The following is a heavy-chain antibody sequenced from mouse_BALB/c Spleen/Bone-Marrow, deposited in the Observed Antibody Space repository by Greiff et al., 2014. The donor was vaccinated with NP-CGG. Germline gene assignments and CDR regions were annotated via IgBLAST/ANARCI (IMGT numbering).Heavy chain of an antibody. Sequence: VQLQESGPELVKPGASVRISCKASGYTFTSYYIHWVKQRPGQGLEWIVWIYPGNVNTKYNEKFKGKATLTADKSSSTAYMQLSSLTSEDSAVYFCARGGWLRDAMDYWGQGTSVTVSS. CDR2: IYPGNVNT. D-gene: IGHD2-2*01. CDR3: ARGGWLRDAMDY. J-gene: IGHJ4*01. V-gene: IGHV1S56*01. CDR1: GYTFTSYY.